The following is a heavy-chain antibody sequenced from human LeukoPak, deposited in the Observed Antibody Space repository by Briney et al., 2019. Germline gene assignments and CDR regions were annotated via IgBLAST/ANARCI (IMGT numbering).Heavy chain of an antibody. V-gene: IGHV3-11*01. J-gene: IGHJ3*02. Sequence: GGSLRLSCAASGFTFSDYYMSWIRQAPGKGLEWVSYISSSGSTIYYADSVKGRFTISRDNAKNSLYLQMNSLRAEDTAVYYCARAYGSGSLDAFDIWGQGTMVTVSS. CDR1: GFTFSDYY. CDR3: ARAYGSGSLDAFDI. D-gene: IGHD3-10*01. CDR2: ISSSGSTI.